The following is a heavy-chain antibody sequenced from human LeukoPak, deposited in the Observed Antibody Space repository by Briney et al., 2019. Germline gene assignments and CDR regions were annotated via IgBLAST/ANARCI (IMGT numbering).Heavy chain of an antibody. D-gene: IGHD6-19*01. Sequence: GASVKVSFKSSGGTFSSYAISWVRQAPGQGLEWMGRIIPILGIANYAQKFQGRVTITADKSTSTAYMELSSMRSEDTAVYYCARDVIAVAGTYYFDYWGQGTLVTVSS. J-gene: IGHJ4*02. CDR2: IIPILGIA. V-gene: IGHV1-69*04. CDR3: ARDVIAVAGTYYFDY. CDR1: GGTFSSYA.